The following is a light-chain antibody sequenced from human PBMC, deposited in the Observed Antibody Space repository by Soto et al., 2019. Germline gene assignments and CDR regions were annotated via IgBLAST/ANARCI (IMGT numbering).Light chain of an antibody. CDR1: QSVSNNY. Sequence: EIVLTQSPGTLSLSPGERATLSCRASQSVSNNYLAWYQQKPGQAPRLLIYGASNRATGIPDRFSGSGSGTDFTLTISRLEPEDFAVYYCQQYGSSPTFGQGTRLETK. J-gene: IGKJ5*01. CDR3: QQYGSSPT. V-gene: IGKV3-20*01. CDR2: GAS.